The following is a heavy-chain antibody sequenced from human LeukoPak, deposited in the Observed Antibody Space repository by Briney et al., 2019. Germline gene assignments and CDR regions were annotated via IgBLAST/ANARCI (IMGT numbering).Heavy chain of an antibody. D-gene: IGHD4-11*01. CDR1: GGSISSYY. CDR2: IYYSGST. J-gene: IGHJ6*02. Sequence: SETLSLTCTVSGGSISSYYWSWIRQPPGKGLEWIGYIYYSGSTNYNPSLKSRVTISVDTSKNQFSLKLSSVTAADTAVYYCARHFSNSTYYYYGMDVWGQGTTVTVSS. CDR3: ARHFSNSTYYYYGMDV. V-gene: IGHV4-59*08.